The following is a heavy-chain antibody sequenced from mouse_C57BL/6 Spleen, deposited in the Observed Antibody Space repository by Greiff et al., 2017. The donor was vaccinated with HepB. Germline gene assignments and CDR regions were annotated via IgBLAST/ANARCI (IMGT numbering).Heavy chain of an antibody. V-gene: IGHV1-82*01. J-gene: IGHJ2*01. CDR2: IYPGDGDT. CDR3: AREVYGSCYYFDS. Sequence: QVQLQQSGPELVKPGASVKISCKASGYAFSSSWMNWVKQRPGKGLEWIGRIYPGDGDTNYNGKFKGKATLTADKSSSTAYMQLSSLTSEDCAVYFCAREVYGSCYYFDSWGQGTPLTVSS. D-gene: IGHD1-1*01. CDR1: GYAFSSSW.